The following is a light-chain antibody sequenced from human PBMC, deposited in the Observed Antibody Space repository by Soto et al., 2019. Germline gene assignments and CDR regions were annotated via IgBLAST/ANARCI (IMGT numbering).Light chain of an antibody. CDR1: QSISSY. CDR2: SAS. J-gene: IGKJ4*01. CDR3: QQSSSNLLT. V-gene: IGKV1-39*01. Sequence: DLQMTQSPSSLSASVGDRVTITCRASQSISSYLNWYQQKPGKAPNLLIYSASKLHSGVPSRFSGSGSVTDFTLIVSSVQPEDFATYYCQQSSSNLLTFGGGTRV.